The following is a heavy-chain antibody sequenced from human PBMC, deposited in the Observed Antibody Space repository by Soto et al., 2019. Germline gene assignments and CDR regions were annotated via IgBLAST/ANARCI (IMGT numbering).Heavy chain of an antibody. Sequence: QVQLQQWGAGLLKPSETLSLTCAVYGGSFSGYYWSWIRQPPGKGLEWIGEINHSGSTNYNPSLKSRVTISVDTSKNQFSLKLSSVTAADTAVYYCARGAPPPYYFDYWGQGTLVTFSS. V-gene: IGHV4-34*01. CDR1: GGSFSGYY. J-gene: IGHJ4*02. CDR2: INHSGST. CDR3: ARGAPPPYYFDY.